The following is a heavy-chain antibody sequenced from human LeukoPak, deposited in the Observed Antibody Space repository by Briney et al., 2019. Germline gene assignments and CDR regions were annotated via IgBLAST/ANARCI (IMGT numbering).Heavy chain of an antibody. V-gene: IGHV3-7*01. CDR3: ARDPRRYSYGYCSDY. CDR1: GFTFSSYW. J-gene: IGHJ4*02. D-gene: IGHD5-18*01. Sequence: PGGSLRLSCAASGFTFSSYWMSWVRQAPGKGLGWVANIKQDGSEKYYVDSVKGRFTISRDNAKNSLYLQMNSLRAEDTAVYYCARDPRRYSYGYCSDYWGQGTLVTVSS. CDR2: IKQDGSEK.